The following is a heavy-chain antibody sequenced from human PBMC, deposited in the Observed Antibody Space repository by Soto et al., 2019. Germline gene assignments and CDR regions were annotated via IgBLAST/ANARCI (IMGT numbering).Heavy chain of an antibody. D-gene: IGHD3-22*01. CDR1: GYTFTSYY. J-gene: IGHJ4*02. CDR2: IKPRSDTT. CDR3: ARDSYYYDSHDYVFIAY. Sequence: ASVKVSCKASGYTFTSYYIHWVRQAPGQGLEWMGIIKPRSDTTTNAQKFQGRIAMTRDTSTSTIYMELSSLRSEDTAVYYCARDSYYYDSHDYVFIAYWGQGTQVTVSS. V-gene: IGHV1-46*01.